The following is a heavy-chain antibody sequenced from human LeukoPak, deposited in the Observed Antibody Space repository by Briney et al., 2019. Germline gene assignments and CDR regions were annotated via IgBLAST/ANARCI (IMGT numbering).Heavy chain of an antibody. J-gene: IGHJ4*02. D-gene: IGHD5-24*01. V-gene: IGHV3-48*01. CDR3: ARDRGDGYNSFDY. CDR2: ISSSSSTI. Sequence: GGSLRLSCAASGFTFSSYSMNWVRQAPGKGLEWASYISSSSSTIYYADSVKGRFTISRDNAKNSLYLQMNNLRAEDTAVYYCARDRGDGYNSFDYWGQGTLVTVSS. CDR1: GFTFSSYS.